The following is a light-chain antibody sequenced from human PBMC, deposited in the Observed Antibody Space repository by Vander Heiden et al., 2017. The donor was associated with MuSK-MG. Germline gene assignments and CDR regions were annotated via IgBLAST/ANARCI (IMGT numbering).Light chain of an antibody. V-gene: IGKV2-28*01. CDR3: MQALQTPPT. CDR2: LGS. Sequence: DIVMTHSPPSLPVTPGEPASISCRSGQSLLHSNGYNYLDWYLQKPGQSPQLLIYLGSNRASGVPDRFSGSGSGTDFTLKISRVEAEDVGVYYCMQALQTPPTFGQGTKLEIK. CDR1: QSLLHSNGYNY. J-gene: IGKJ2*01.